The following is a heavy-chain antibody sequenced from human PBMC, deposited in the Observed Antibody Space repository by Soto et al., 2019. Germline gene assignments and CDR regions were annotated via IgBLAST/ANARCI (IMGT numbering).Heavy chain of an antibody. Sequence: SETLSLTCIVSNGSISSRSSLWGWIRQPPGKGLEWIGAVYYNGSANYNPSLKSRVSISVDTSKNHLSLTLRSATAADTAVYYCARSFFPWGRGTLVTVSS. CDR1: NGSISSRSSL. CDR2: VYYNGSA. J-gene: IGHJ5*02. V-gene: IGHV4-61*05. CDR3: ARSFFP.